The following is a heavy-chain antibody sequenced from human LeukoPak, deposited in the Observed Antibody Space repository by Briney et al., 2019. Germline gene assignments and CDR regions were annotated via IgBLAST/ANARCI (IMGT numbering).Heavy chain of an antibody. D-gene: IGHD3-10*01. CDR2: VYHTGNT. V-gene: IGHV4-59*03. CDR1: GGSIRNYY. J-gene: IGHJ4*02. CDR3: AKSDGSGSYFDY. Sequence: SETLSLTCTVSGGSIRNYYWSWIRQPPAKGLEWIGYVYHTGNTKYNPSLESRATISIDTSKNQFSLKLSSVTAADSAVYYCAKSDGSGSYFDYWGQGTLVTVS.